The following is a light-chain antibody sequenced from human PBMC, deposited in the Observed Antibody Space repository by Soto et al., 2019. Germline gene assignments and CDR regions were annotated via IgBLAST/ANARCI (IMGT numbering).Light chain of an antibody. CDR2: DAS. CDR3: QQCSNWPPEIT. J-gene: IGKJ5*01. V-gene: IGKV3-11*01. CDR1: QNISIY. Sequence: EIVLTQSTATLSLSPGERATLSCRASQNISIYLAWYQQRPGQAPRLLIYDASNRATGIPARFSGSGSGTEFTLTISSLEPEDFAFYYCQQCSNWPPEITFGQGTRMDIK.